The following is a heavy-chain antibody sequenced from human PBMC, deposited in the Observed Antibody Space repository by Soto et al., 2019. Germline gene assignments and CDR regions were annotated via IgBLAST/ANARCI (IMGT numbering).Heavy chain of an antibody. CDR2: MNAKSGDT. Sequence: ASVKVSCKASWYTFSDFYINCLREASLQWRGWMGWMNAKSGDTFFAQRFQGKFNMTWDTSLSTAYIEVGSLTSDDTAIYYCARGHPFSYAGFDVWRQGSTVTVS. CDR3: ARGHPFSYAGFDV. V-gene: IGHV1-8*01. D-gene: IGHD3-10*01. CDR1: WYTFSDFY. J-gene: IGHJ6*02.